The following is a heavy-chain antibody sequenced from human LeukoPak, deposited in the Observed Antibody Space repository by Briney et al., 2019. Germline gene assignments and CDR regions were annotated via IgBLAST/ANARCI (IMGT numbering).Heavy chain of an antibody. J-gene: IGHJ4*02. CDR1: GGSFSGYY. V-gene: IGHV4-34*01. CDR3: ARDPICSGGSCYPRLDY. CDR2: INHSGST. Sequence: SETLSLTCAVYGGSFSGYYWSWIRQPPGKGLEWIGEINHSGSTNYNPSLKSRVTISVDTSKNQFSLKLSSVTAADTAVYYCARDPICSGGSCYPRLDYWGQGTLVTVSS. D-gene: IGHD2-15*01.